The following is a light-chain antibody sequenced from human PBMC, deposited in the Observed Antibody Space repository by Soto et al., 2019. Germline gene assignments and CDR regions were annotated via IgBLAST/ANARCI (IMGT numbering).Light chain of an antibody. J-gene: IGKJ2*01. V-gene: IGKV3-15*01. CDR3: QQYNTWPYT. CDR1: ETVSIN. CDR2: GAS. Sequence: RLMTQSPATLSVSPGERATLSCRASETVSINLAWFQQKPGQAPRLLIYGASTRATGVPARFSGSGSVTECTLTISSLQSEDFAVYYCQQYNTWPYTFGQGTKLDIK.